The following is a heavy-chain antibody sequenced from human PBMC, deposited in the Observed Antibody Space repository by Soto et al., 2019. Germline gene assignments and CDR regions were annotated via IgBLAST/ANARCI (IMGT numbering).Heavy chain of an antibody. D-gene: IGHD6-19*01. Sequence: SETLSLTCTVSGGPIAPFYWTWIRQSPGKGLESIGYVYYNGSTNYNPALKGRVTISLDTSKSQFSLRLSSVTAADTAVYYCARTRGRGQWRDFYFDFWGQGSRVTVSS. V-gene: IGHV4-59*12. CDR2: VYYNGST. J-gene: IGHJ4*02. CDR1: GGPIAPFY. CDR3: ARTRGRGQWRDFYFDF.